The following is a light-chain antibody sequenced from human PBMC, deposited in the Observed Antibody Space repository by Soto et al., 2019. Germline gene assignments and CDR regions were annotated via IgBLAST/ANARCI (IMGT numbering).Light chain of an antibody. J-gene: IGLJ1*01. V-gene: IGLV2-8*01. CDR3: TSYAGSNSYV. Sequence: QSALTQPPSASGSPGQSVTISCTGTSSDIGGYTYVSWYQHHPGKAPKLMIYAVSKRPSGVPDRFSGSKSGNTASLTVSGLQAEDEADYYCTSYAGSNSYVFGTGTKLTVL. CDR1: SSDIGGYTY. CDR2: AVS.